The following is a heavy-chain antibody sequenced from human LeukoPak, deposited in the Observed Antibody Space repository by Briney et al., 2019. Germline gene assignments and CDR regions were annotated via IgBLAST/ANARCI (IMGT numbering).Heavy chain of an antibody. D-gene: IGHD3-9*01. Sequence: GGSLRLSCAASGFTFSSYSMNWVRQAPGKGLEWVSSISSSSSYIYYADSVEGRFTISRDNAKNSLYLQMNSLRAEDTAVYYCARGNILSGYCFDFWGQGALVTVSS. CDR1: GFTFSSYS. J-gene: IGHJ4*02. CDR3: ARGNILSGYCFDF. V-gene: IGHV3-21*01. CDR2: ISSSSSYI.